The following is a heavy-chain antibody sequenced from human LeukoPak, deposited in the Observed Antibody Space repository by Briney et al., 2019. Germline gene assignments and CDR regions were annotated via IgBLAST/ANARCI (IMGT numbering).Heavy chain of an antibody. CDR3: ARDLSSSTSCYSY. CDR1: GFTFNSHS. CDR2: ISPSGNYI. J-gene: IGHJ4*02. Sequence: PGGSLRLTCAASGFTFNSHSMNWVRQAPGKGLEWVSSISPSGNYIYYAESVEGRFTISRENAKNSLYLQMNSLRAEDTALYYCARDLSSSTSCYSYWGQGTLVTVSS. V-gene: IGHV3-21*01. D-gene: IGHD2-2*01.